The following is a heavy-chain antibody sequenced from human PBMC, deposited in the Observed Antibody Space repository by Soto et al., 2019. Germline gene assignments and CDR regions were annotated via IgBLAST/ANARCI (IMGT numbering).Heavy chain of an antibody. Sequence: QVQLVQSGAKVKKPGSSVKVSCKASGGTFSRYAISWVRQAPGQGLEWMGGIIPIFGTANYAQKFQGRVTITADESTSTAYMELSSLRSEDTAVYYCAINTHSSGCYSYYGMDVWGQGTTVTVSS. CDR3: AINTHSSGCYSYYGMDV. J-gene: IGHJ6*02. V-gene: IGHV1-69*01. D-gene: IGHD6-19*01. CDR1: GGTFSRYA. CDR2: IIPIFGTA.